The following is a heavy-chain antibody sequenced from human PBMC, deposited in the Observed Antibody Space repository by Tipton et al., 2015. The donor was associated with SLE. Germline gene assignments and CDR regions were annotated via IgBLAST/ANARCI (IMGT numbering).Heavy chain of an antibody. J-gene: IGHJ6*02. CDR2: INHSGST. V-gene: IGHV4-34*01. Sequence: LRLSCAVYGGSFSGYYWSWIRQPPGKGLEWIGEINHSGSTNYNPSLKGRVTISVDTSKNQFSLKLSSVTAADTAVYYCARGEFVVVVAATYYYYGMDVWGQGTTVTVSS. CDR3: ARGEFVVVVAATYYYYGMDV. D-gene: IGHD2-15*01. CDR1: GGSFSGYY.